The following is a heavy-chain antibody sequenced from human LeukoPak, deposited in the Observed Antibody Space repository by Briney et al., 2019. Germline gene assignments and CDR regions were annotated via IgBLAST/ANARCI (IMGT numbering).Heavy chain of an antibody. J-gene: IGHJ4*02. V-gene: IGHV1-69*13. D-gene: IGHD3-3*01. Sequence: SVKVSCKVSGYTLTELSMHWVRQAPGQGLEWMGGIIPIFGTANYAQKFQGRVTITADESTSTAYMELSSLRSEDTAVYYCARARGVGDDLYYFDYWGQGTLVTVSS. CDR2: IIPIFGTA. CDR1: GYTLTELS. CDR3: ARARGVGDDLYYFDY.